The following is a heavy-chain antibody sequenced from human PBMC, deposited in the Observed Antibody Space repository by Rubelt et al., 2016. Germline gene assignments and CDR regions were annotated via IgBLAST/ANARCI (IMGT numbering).Heavy chain of an antibody. Sequence: QLQLQESGPGLVRPSETLSLPCSVSGGSITSGSNYWGWIRQPPGKGLEWIASVYYGGSTYHTPSLQSRVTISIDASKNQLALKLRCGTAADSAVYYCARKTGRGGANWFDYWGQGTLVTVSS. CDR2: VYYGGST. J-gene: IGHJ5*01. CDR1: GGSITSGSNY. V-gene: IGHV4-39*01. D-gene: IGHD2-8*02. CDR3: ARKTGRGGANWFDY.